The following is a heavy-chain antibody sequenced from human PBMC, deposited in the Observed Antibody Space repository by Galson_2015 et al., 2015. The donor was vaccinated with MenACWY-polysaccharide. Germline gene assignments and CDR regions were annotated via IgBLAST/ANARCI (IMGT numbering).Heavy chain of an antibody. J-gene: IGHJ4*02. Sequence: SLRLSCAASGFTVSSNYMSWVRQAPGKGLEWVSVIYSGGSTYYADSVKGRFTISRDNSKNTLYLQMNSLRAEDTAVYYCAAIAAADDFDYWGQGTLVTVSS. CDR1: GFTVSSNY. CDR2: IYSGGST. D-gene: IGHD6-13*01. CDR3: AAIAAADDFDY. V-gene: IGHV3-53*01.